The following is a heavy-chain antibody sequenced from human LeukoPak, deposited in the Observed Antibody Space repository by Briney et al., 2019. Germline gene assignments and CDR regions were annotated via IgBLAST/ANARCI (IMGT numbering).Heavy chain of an antibody. CDR2: IIPILGIA. CDR3: ARSGWVALMLCDI. CDR1: GGTFSSYA. D-gene: IGHD3-16*01. Sequence: SVKVSCKASGGTFSSYAISWVRQAPGQGLEWMGRIIPILGIANYAQKFQGRVTITADKSTSTAYMELSSLRSEDTAVYYCARSGWVALMLCDIWGQGTIVTVSS. J-gene: IGHJ3*02. V-gene: IGHV1-69*04.